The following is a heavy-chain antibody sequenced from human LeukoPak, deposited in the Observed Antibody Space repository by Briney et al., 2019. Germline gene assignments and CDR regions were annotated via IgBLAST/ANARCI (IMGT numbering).Heavy chain of an antibody. CDR1: GFTFSSYS. CDR2: ISSGGSTI. Sequence: GGSLRLSCAASGFTFSSYSMNWVRQAPGKGLEWVSYISSGGSTIYYADSVKGRITTSRDNAKNSLYLQMNSLRAEDTAVYYCAREPYYYDSSGYYIPGAFDIWGQGTMVTVSS. CDR3: AREPYYYDSSGYYIPGAFDI. J-gene: IGHJ3*02. D-gene: IGHD3-22*01. V-gene: IGHV3-48*04.